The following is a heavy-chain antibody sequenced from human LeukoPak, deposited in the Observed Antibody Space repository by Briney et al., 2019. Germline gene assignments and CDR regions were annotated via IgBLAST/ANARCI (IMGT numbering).Heavy chain of an antibody. CDR2: INHSGST. D-gene: IGHD6-13*01. J-gene: IGHJ3*02. CDR3: ATIQIAAAGTRGGAFDI. Sequence: SETLSLTCAVYGGSFSDYYWSWIRQPPGKGLEWIGEINHSGSTYYNPSLKSRVTISVDTSKNQFSLKLSSVTAADTAVYYCATIQIAAAGTRGGAFDIWGQGTMVTVSS. V-gene: IGHV4-34*01. CDR1: GGSFSDYY.